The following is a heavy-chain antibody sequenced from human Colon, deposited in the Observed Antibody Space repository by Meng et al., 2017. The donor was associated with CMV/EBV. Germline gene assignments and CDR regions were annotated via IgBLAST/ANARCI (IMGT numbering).Heavy chain of an antibody. V-gene: IGHV3-30*02. Sequence: GGSLRLSCAASGFTFVTYGMHWVRQAPGKGLEWVAFIEHGGSDEYYAGSVKGRFTISRDNAKYSLYLQMNSVRADDTAVYYCARPDGFAGAGSDWGQGTLVTVSS. CDR3: ARPDGFAGAGSD. D-gene: IGHD6-19*01. CDR2: IEHGGSDE. J-gene: IGHJ4*02. CDR1: GFTFVTYG.